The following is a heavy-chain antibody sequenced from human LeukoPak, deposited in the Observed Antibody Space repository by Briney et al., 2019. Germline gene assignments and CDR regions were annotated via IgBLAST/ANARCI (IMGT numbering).Heavy chain of an antibody. J-gene: IGHJ4*02. CDR2: ISTYNGVT. CDR1: GYTFTSYG. V-gene: IGHV1-18*01. D-gene: IGHD6-13*01. CDR3: ARGPDTSSWYLVDY. Sequence: ASVKVSCKASGYTFTSYGISWVRQAPGQGLEWMGWISTYNGVTNYAQKLQGRVTMTTDTSTTTAYMELRSLRSDDTAVYYCARGPDTSSWYLVDYWGQGTLVTVSS.